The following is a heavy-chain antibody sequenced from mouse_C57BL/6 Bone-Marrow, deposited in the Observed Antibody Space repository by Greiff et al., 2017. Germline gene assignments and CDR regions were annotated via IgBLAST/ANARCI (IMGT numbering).Heavy chain of an antibody. CDR1: GFTFSDYG. CDR2: ISSGSSTI. CDR3: ARKEVYYDYDWFAY. V-gene: IGHV5-17*01. J-gene: IGHJ3*01. D-gene: IGHD2-4*01. Sequence: EVQRVESGGGLVKPGGSLKLSCAASGFTFSDYGMHWVRQAPEKGLEWVAYISSGSSTIYYADTVKGRFTISRDNAKNTLFLQMTSLRSEDTAMYYCARKEVYYDYDWFAYWGQGTLVTVSA.